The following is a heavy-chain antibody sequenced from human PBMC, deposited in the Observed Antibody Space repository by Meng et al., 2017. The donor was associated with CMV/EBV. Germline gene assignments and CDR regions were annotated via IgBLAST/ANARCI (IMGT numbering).Heavy chain of an antibody. J-gene: IGHJ6*02. CDR3: ARTRIEVEPDGRKIKYYNYGMDV. CDR2: MNPNSGNT. V-gene: IGHV1-8*01. CDR1: GYTFTTYD. D-gene: IGHD2-2*01. Sequence: ASVQVSCKASGYTFTTYDINWVRQATGQGLEWMGWMNPNSGNTGYAQTFQGRVTLTRVTSISTAYMELSSLTSDDTAVYYCARTRIEVEPDGRKIKYYNYGMDVWGQGTTVTVSS.